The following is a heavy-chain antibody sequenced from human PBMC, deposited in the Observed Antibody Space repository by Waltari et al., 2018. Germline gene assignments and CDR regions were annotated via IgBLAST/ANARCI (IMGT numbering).Heavy chain of an antibody. CDR2: IIPIFGTA. CDR1: GGTFSSYA. D-gene: IGHD3-10*01. Sequence: QVQLVQSGAEVKKPGSSVKVSCKASGGTFSSYAISWVRQAPGQGLEWMGGIIPIFGTANYAQKFQGRVTITADESTSTAYMELSSLRSEDTAVYYCARGGITMVRGVIPDSYFDYWGQGTLVTVSS. V-gene: IGHV1-69*12. CDR3: ARGGITMVRGVIPDSYFDY. J-gene: IGHJ4*02.